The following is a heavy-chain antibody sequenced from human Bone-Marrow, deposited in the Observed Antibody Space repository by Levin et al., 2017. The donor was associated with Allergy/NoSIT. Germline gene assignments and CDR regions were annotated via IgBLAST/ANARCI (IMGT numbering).Heavy chain of an antibody. J-gene: IGHJ4*02. V-gene: IGHV3-7*01. CDR3: VGGPNYGDRPDFFEY. D-gene: IGHD4-17*01. CDR2: IKQDGDEK. CDR1: GFTFSKHW. Sequence: PAGGSLRLSCAASGFTFSKHWMIWVRQTPRKGLECVAHIKQDGDEKTYMDSVKGRFTISRDNAENSLYLQMSSLRVEDTAVYYCVGGPNYGDRPDFFEYWGQGTLVTVSA.